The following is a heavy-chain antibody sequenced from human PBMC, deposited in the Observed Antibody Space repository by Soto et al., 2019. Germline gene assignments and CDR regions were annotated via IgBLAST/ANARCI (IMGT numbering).Heavy chain of an antibody. CDR3: ARYRPVWSGYYDSSLDYYGMDV. V-gene: IGHV1-2*02. CDR2: INPNSGGT. CDR1: GYTFTGYY. D-gene: IGHD3-3*01. Sequence: ASVKVSCKASGYTFTGYYMHWVRQAPGQGLEWMGWINPNSGGTNYAQKFQGRVTMTRDTSISTAYMELSRLRSDDTAVYYCARYRPVWSGYYDSSLDYYGMDVWGHGTTGSVS. J-gene: IGHJ6*02.